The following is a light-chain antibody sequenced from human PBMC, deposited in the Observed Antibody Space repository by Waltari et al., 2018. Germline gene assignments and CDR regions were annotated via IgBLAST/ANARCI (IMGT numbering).Light chain of an antibody. J-gene: IGKJ3*01. CDR1: QDISNY. CDR3: QQYDNLPGT. CDR2: DAS. V-gene: IGKV1-33*01. Sequence: DIQMTQSPSSLSASVVDRVTITCQASQDISNYLTWYQQKPGKAPNLLIYDASNLETGVPSSFSGSGSGTDFSVTISSLKPEVIATYYCQQYDNLPGTFGPGTKVDIK.